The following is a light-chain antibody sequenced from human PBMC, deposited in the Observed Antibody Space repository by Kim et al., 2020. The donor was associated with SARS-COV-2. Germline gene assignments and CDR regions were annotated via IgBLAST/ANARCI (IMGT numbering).Light chain of an antibody. V-gene: IGLV2-14*01. J-gene: IGLJ1*01. CDR3: SSHTASSTYV. CDR2: DVF. CDR1: SNDVAVYNY. Sequence: QSALTQPASVSGSPGQSITISCTGTSNDVAVYNYVSWYQQHPGKVPKLLIYDVFKRPSGISNRFSGSKSGDTASLTISGLQAEDEANYYCSSHTASSTYVFGSGTAVPVL.